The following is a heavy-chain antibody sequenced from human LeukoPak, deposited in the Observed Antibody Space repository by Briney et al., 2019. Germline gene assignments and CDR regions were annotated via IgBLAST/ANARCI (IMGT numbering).Heavy chain of an antibody. J-gene: IGHJ4*02. CDR3: ANGAAAGTPTMGDY. D-gene: IGHD6-13*01. CDR2: IYHSGST. Sequence: SETLSLACTVSGYSISSGYYWGWIRQPPGKGLEGIGSIYHSGSTYYNPSLKSRVTISVETSKNQFSLKLSSVTAADTAVYYCANGAAAGTPTMGDYWGQGTLVTVSS. V-gene: IGHV4-38-2*02. CDR1: GYSISSGYY.